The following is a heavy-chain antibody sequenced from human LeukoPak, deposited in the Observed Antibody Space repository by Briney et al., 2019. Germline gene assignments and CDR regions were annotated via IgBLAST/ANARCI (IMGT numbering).Heavy chain of an antibody. D-gene: IGHD3-22*01. Sequence: GGSLRLSCAASGFAFSTYTMNWVRQAPGKGLEWISCINSASSDIYYADSVWGRFTISRDNAKNSLYLQMNSLRAEDTAVYYCASYDSSGYYYFDYWGQGTLVTVSS. V-gene: IGHV3-21*01. CDR2: INSASSDI. J-gene: IGHJ4*02. CDR1: GFAFSTYT. CDR3: ASYDSSGYYYFDY.